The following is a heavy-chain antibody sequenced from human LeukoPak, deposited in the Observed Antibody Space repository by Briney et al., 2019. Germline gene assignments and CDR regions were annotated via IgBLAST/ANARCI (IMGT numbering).Heavy chain of an antibody. J-gene: IGHJ6*02. CDR1: GYSFASYW. CDR2: IYPADSDT. Sequence: GESLKISCKGSGYSFASYWIGWLRQMPGKGLEWMGIIYPADSDTRYSPSFQGQVTISADKSISTAYLQWSSLKASDTAIYYCAKGVSGIYYGMDVWGQGTTVIVS. D-gene: IGHD3-16*01. V-gene: IGHV5-51*01. CDR3: AKGVSGIYYGMDV.